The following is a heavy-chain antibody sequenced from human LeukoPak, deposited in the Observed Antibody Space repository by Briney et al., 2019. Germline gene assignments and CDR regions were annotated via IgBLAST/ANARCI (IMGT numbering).Heavy chain of an antibody. CDR3: ARDRVNIVVVPAAMAYYYYYMDV. CDR2: INPNSGGT. J-gene: IGHJ6*03. Sequence: ASVKVSFAASGYTFTFYYMHWVRQAPGQGLEWMGWINPNSGGTNYAQKFQGRVTMTRDTSISTAYMELSRLRSDDTAVYYCARDRVNIVVVPAAMAYYYYYMDVWGKGTTVTVSS. CDR1: GYTFTFYY. V-gene: IGHV1-2*02. D-gene: IGHD2-2*01.